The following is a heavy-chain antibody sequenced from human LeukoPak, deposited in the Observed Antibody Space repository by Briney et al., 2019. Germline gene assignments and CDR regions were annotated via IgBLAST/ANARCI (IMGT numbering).Heavy chain of an antibody. D-gene: IGHD1-26*01. J-gene: IGHJ4*02. Sequence: PGGSLRLSCAASGFTFSSYGMHWVRQAPGKGLEWVAVISYDGSNKYYADSVKGRFTISRDNSKNTLYLQMNSLRAEDTAVYYCARGKWEQGIYFDYWGQGTLVTVSS. CDR2: ISYDGSNK. CDR3: ARGKWEQGIYFDY. CDR1: GFTFSSYG. V-gene: IGHV3-30*03.